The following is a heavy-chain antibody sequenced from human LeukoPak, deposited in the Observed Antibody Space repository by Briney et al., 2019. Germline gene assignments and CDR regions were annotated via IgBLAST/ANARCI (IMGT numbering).Heavy chain of an antibody. Sequence: PGGSLRLSCAASGFTVSSNYMSWVRQAPGKGLEWVSVIYSGGSTYYADSVKGRFTISRDNSKNTLYLQMNSLRAEDTAVYYCARAYSSSSPLDYWGQGTLVTVSS. CDR1: GFTVSSNY. CDR2: IYSGGST. D-gene: IGHD6-6*01. CDR3: ARAYSSSSPLDY. V-gene: IGHV3-53*01. J-gene: IGHJ4*02.